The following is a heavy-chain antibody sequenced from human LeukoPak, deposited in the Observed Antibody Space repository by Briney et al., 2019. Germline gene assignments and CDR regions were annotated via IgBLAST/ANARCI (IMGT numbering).Heavy chain of an antibody. Sequence: PSQTLSLTCTVSGGSISSGGYYWSWIRQHPGKGLEWIGYIYYSGSTYYNPSLKSRVTISVDTSKNQFSLKLSSVTAADTAVYYCARDKTGDRTFDYWGQGTLVTVSS. CDR3: ARDKTGDRTFDY. J-gene: IGHJ4*02. V-gene: IGHV4-31*03. D-gene: IGHD7-27*01. CDR1: GGSISSGGYY. CDR2: IYYSGST.